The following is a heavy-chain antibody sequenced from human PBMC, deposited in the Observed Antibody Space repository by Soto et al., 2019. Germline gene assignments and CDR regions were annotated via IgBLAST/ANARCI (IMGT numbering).Heavy chain of an antibody. CDR3: AKDPENGDSPPYYMDV. CDR1: GFTFSSYA. CDR2: ISGSGGST. J-gene: IGHJ6*03. Sequence: EVQLLESGGGLVQPGGSLRLSYAASGFTFSSYAMSWVRQAPGKGLEWVSAISGSGGSTYYADSVKGRFTISRDNSKNTLYLQMNSLRAEDTAVYYCAKDPENGDSPPYYMDVWGKGTTVTVSS. D-gene: IGHD4-17*01. V-gene: IGHV3-23*01.